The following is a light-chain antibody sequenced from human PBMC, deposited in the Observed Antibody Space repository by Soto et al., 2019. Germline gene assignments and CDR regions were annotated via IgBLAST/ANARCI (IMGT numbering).Light chain of an antibody. CDR2: GNS. CDR1: SSNIGAGYD. CDR3: QSYDSSLSGYV. J-gene: IGLJ1*01. V-gene: IGLV1-40*01. Sequence: QSVLRQPPSVSGAPGQRVTISCTGSSSNIGAGYDVYWYQQLPGTAPKLLIYGNSNRPSGVPDRFSGSKSGTSASLAITGLQAEDEAHYYCQSYDSSLSGYVFGTGTKLTVL.